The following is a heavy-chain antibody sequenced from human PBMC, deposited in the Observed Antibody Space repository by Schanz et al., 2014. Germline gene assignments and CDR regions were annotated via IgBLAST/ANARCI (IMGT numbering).Heavy chain of an antibody. CDR1: GFTFSTTW. CDR3: ATDLTAVEYDAIGL. Sequence: EVQLVESGGGLIKPGGSLRLSCLASGFTFSTTWMNWVRQAPGKGLEWVGRIKSKVDGGTTDNAAHVQGRFTSSRDDSKNTLQLQMNSLKTEDRAVYYCATDLTAVEYDAIGLWGQGTMVTVSS. J-gene: IGHJ3*01. D-gene: IGHD2-8*02. V-gene: IGHV3-15*01. CDR2: IKSKVDGGTT.